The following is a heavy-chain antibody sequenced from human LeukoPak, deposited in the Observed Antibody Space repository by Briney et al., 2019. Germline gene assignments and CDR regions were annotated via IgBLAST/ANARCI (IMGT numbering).Heavy chain of an antibody. V-gene: IGHV1-8*01. Sequence: GASVKVSCKASGYTFTSYDINWVRQATGQGLEWMGWMNPNSGNTGYAQNFQGRVTMTTDISTSTAYMEVRSLRSDDTAVYYCARDEKWLIDYWGQGTLVTVSS. D-gene: IGHD5-12*01. J-gene: IGHJ4*02. CDR1: GYTFTSYD. CDR3: ARDEKWLIDY. CDR2: MNPNSGNT.